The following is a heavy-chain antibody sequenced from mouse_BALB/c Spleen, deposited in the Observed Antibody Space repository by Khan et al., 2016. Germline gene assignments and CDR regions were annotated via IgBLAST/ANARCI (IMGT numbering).Heavy chain of an antibody. V-gene: IGHV1-54*01. D-gene: IGHD1-1*01. J-gene: IGHJ4*01. CDR2: INPGSGGT. CDR1: GYAFTNYL. CDR3: AREGSVPLMDY. Sequence: QVQLQQSGAELVRPGTSVKVSCKASGYAFTNYLIEWVKQRPGQGLEWIGVINPGSGGTNYNEKFKGKATLTADKSSSTAYMQLSSLTSDDSAVYVCAREGSVPLMDYWGQGTSVTVSS.